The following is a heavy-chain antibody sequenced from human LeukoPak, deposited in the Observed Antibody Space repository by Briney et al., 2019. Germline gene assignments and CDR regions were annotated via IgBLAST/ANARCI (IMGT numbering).Heavy chain of an antibody. J-gene: IGHJ5*02. CDR3: ARNLLPYSGSYYNWFDP. D-gene: IGHD1-26*01. Sequence: SETLSLTCTVSGGSISSYYWSWIRQPAGKGLEWIGSIGLIYTTESTESTNYNPSLKSRVTMSVDTSKNQFSLKLTSVTAADTAVYYCARNLLPYSGSYYNWFDPWGQGTLVTVSS. CDR2: IGLIYTTESTEST. V-gene: IGHV4-4*07. CDR1: GGSISSYY.